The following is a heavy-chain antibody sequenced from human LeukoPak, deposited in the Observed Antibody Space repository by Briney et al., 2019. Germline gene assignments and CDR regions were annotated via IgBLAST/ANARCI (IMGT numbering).Heavy chain of an antibody. D-gene: IGHD3-3*01. CDR2: INPNSGGT. CDR3: ARESFRFLEWLSIGPFDY. Sequence: ASVKVSCKASGYTFTGYYMHWVRQAPGQGLEWMGRINPNSGGTNYAQKLQGRVTMTRDTSISTAYMELSRLRSDDTAVYYCARESFRFLEWLSIGPFDYWGQGTLVTVSS. J-gene: IGHJ4*02. CDR1: GYTFTGYY. V-gene: IGHV1-2*06.